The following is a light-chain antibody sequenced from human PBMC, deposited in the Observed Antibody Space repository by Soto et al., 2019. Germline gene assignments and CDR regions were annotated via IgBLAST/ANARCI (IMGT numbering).Light chain of an antibody. CDR1: SSDVGGYNY. CDR2: DVT. J-gene: IGLJ1*01. CDR3: SSYTTSNTRQIV. Sequence: SALTQPASVSGSPGQSITISCTGTSSDVGGYNYVSWYQHHPGKSPKFIIYDVTIRPLGVSYLFSGPKFGNTASLTFSGLQPEDEADYYCSSYTTSNTRQIVFGTGTKVTVL. V-gene: IGLV2-14*03.